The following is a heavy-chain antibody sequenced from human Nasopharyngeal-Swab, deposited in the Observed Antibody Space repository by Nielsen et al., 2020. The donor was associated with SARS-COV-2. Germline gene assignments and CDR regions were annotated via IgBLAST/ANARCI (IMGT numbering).Heavy chain of an antibody. CDR1: GFTLSSNH. J-gene: IGHJ4*02. Sequence: ESLKISCAASGFTLSSNHMSWVRQAPGTGLEWVSVINNVGDACYADTVRGRFTISIDTSKNTLYLQMNSLRAEDTAEYYCAAFNGFDCWGQGTLVTVSS. D-gene: IGHD2-8*01. CDR2: INNVGDA. V-gene: IGHV3-53*01. CDR3: AAFNGFDC.